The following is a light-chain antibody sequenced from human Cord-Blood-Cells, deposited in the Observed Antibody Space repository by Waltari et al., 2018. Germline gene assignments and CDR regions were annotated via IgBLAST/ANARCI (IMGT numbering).Light chain of an antibody. CDR1: QSISSY. CDR2: AAS. Sequence: IQTTQSPSSLSASVGDRVTITCRASQSISSYLNWYQQKPGKAPKLLIYAASSLQSGVPSRFSGSGSGTDFTLTISSLQPEDFATYYCQQSYSTLWTFGQGTKVEIK. CDR3: QQSYSTLWT. V-gene: IGKV1-39*01. J-gene: IGKJ1*01.